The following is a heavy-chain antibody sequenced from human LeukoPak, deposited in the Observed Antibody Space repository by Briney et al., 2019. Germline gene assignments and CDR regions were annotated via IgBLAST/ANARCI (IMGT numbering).Heavy chain of an antibody. Sequence: ASVKVSCKASGYTFTGYYMHWVRQAPGQGLEWMGWINPNSGGTNYAQKFQGRVTMTRDTSISTAYMELSRLRSDDTAVYYCARDWEMATISDYWGQGTLDTVSS. V-gene: IGHV1-2*02. CDR3: ARDWEMATISDY. D-gene: IGHD5-24*01. J-gene: IGHJ4*02. CDR1: GYTFTGYY. CDR2: INPNSGGT.